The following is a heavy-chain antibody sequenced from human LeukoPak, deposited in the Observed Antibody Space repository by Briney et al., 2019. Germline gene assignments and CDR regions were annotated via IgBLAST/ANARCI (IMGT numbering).Heavy chain of an antibody. D-gene: IGHD3-16*02. Sequence: GASVKVSCKASGYTFTGYYMHWVRQAPGQGLEWMGWINPNSGGTNYAQKFQGRVTMTRDTSISTAYMELSRLRSDDTAVYYCARDLYDYVRGSYRIFDYWGQGTLVTVSS. J-gene: IGHJ4*02. CDR3: ARDLYDYVRGSYRIFDY. CDR2: INPNSGGT. CDR1: GYTFTGYY. V-gene: IGHV1-2*02.